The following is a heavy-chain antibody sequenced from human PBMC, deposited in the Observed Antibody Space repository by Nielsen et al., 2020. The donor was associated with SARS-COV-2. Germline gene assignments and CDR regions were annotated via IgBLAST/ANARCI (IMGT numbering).Heavy chain of an antibody. V-gene: IGHV3-30-3*01. Sequence: GESLKISCAASGFTFSNYAMDWVRQAPGKGLEWVAIISYDGANEYYAGSVKGRFTISRDNSKNTLYLQMNSLRTEDTAVYYCASPAQGSSGTYYYYGLDVRGQGTTVTVSS. CDR1: GFTFSNYA. CDR3: ASPAQGSSGTYYYYGLDV. D-gene: IGHD1-26*01. J-gene: IGHJ6*02. CDR2: ISYDGANE.